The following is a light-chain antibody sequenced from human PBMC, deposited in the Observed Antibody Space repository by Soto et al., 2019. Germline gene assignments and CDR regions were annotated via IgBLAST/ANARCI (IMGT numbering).Light chain of an antibody. CDR3: QQYTGPPTT. V-gene: IGKV3-20*01. J-gene: IGKJ5*01. CDR2: GAS. CDR1: QTVSSNY. Sequence: EIIFTPPPGTPPLSPGERATRSSRASQTVSSNYLAWCQQRPGQAPRLLIYGASTRAAGIPDRFSGSGSGTDFTLTITRLEPEDSAVYFCQQYTGPPTTFGQGTRVEIK.